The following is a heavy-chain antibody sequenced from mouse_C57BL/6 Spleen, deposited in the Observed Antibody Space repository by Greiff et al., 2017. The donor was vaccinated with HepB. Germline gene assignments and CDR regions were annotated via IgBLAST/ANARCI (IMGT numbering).Heavy chain of an antibody. CDR1: GYTFTDYY. CDR2: IYPGSGNT. Sequence: LVESGAELVRPGASVKLSCKASGYTFTDYYINWVKQRPGQGLEWIARIYPGSGNTYYNEKFKGKATLTAEKSSSTAYMQLSSLTSEDSAVYFCARSVTTVAYYFDYWGQGTTLTVSS. D-gene: IGHD1-1*01. J-gene: IGHJ2*01. CDR3: ARSVTTVAYYFDY. V-gene: IGHV1-76*01.